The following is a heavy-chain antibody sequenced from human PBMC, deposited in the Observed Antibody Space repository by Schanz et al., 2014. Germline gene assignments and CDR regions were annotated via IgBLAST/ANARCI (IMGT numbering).Heavy chain of an antibody. V-gene: IGHV1-69*04. D-gene: IGHD3-22*01. CDR1: GGTFSSFG. CDR2: IIPILDIT. CDR3: ARAGQDYSDSSGYATYYFGN. Sequence: VQLEQSGAEVKKPGSSVKVSCKASGGTFSSFGINWVRQAPGQGLEWMGRIIPILDITNYAQKFQGRVTITADKSTSTAYMELSNLRSEDTAVYYCARAGQDYSDSSGYATYYFGNWGQGTLVTVSS. J-gene: IGHJ4*02.